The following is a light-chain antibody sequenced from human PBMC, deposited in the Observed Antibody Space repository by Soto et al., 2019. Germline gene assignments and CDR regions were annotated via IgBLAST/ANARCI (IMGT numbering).Light chain of an antibody. CDR2: SSS. Sequence: DIQMTQSPSSLSASAGDTVTITCRASQNIADYLSWYQQQPGKAPKLLMYSSSILHDGVSSRFSGDGSGTAFTLTITGLQPEDFATYYCLQTFTTHITFGGGTTGEFK. CDR3: LQTFTTHIT. CDR1: QNIADY. V-gene: IGKV1-39*01. J-gene: IGKJ4*01.